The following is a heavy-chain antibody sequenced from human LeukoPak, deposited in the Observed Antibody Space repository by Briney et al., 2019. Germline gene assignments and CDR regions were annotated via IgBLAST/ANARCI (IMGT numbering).Heavy chain of an antibody. D-gene: IGHD3-10*01. CDR3: AENYENLGF. Sequence: PGGPLRLSCAASGFTFSSYEMNWVRQAPGKGLEWVSYISSSGSTIYYADSVKGRFTISRDNAKNSLYLQMNSLRAEDTAVYYCAENYENLGFGGQGTLVTVSS. CDR1: GFTFSSYE. V-gene: IGHV3-48*03. J-gene: IGHJ1*01. CDR2: ISSSGSTI.